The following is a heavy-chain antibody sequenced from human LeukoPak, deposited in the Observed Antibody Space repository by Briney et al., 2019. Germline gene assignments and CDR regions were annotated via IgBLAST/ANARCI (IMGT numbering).Heavy chain of an antibody. CDR2: IYTSGST. V-gene: IGHV4-61*02. J-gene: IGHJ4*02. CDR3: ARDIYYYGSGSYYFDY. Sequence: SETLSLTCTVSGGSISSGSYYWSWIRQPAGKGLEWIGRIYTSGSTNYNPSLKSRVTMSVDTSKNQFSLKLSSVTAADTAVYYCARDIYYYGSGSYYFDYWGQGTLVTVSS. D-gene: IGHD3-10*01. CDR1: GGSISSGSYY.